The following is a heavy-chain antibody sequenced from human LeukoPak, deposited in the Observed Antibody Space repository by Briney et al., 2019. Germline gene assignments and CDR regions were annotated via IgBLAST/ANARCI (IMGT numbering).Heavy chain of an antibody. V-gene: IGHV1-69*04. CDR1: GGTFSSYA. CDR3: ARDPDYYDSSGYYLQLDY. CDR2: IIPILGIA. Sequence: SVTVSCKASGGTFSSYAISWVRQAPGQGLEWMGGIIPILGIANYAQKFQGRVTITADKSTSTAYMELSSLRSEDTAVYYCARDPDYYDSSGYYLQLDYWGQGTLVTVSS. D-gene: IGHD3-22*01. J-gene: IGHJ4*02.